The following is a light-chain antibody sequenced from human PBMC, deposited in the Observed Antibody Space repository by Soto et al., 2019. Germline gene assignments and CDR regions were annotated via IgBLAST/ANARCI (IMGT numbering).Light chain of an antibody. CDR1: SSNIGNNY. V-gene: IGLV1-51*01. J-gene: IGLJ2*01. Sequence: QSVLTQPPSVSAAPGQKVTISCSGSSSNIGNNYVSWYQQLPGTAPKLLIYDNNRQPSGIPDRFSDSKSGTSATLGITGLQTGDEADYFCATWDDSLSAVLFGGGTKLTVL. CDR2: DNN. CDR3: ATWDDSLSAVL.